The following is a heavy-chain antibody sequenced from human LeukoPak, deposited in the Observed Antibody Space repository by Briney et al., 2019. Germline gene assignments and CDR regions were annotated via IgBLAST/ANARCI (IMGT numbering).Heavy chain of an antibody. J-gene: IGHJ4*02. D-gene: IGHD6-19*01. CDR3: ARHGSGWYHFDY. Sequence: PSETLPLTCTVSGGSISSSSYYWGWIRQPPGKGLEWIGSIYYSGSTYYNPSLKSRVTISVDTSKNQFSLKLSSVSAADTSVYYCARHGSGWYHFDYWGQGTLVTVSS. CDR1: GGSISSSSYY. V-gene: IGHV4-39*01. CDR2: IYYSGST.